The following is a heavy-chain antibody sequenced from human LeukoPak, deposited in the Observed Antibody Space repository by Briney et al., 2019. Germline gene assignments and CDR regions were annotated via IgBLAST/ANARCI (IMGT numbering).Heavy chain of an antibody. D-gene: IGHD2-2*01. V-gene: IGHV4-4*09. CDR3: ASYCSSTSCLGWFDP. J-gene: IGHJ5*02. Sequence: SETLSLTCTVSGGSISSYYWSWIRPPPGKGLELIGYIYTSGSTNYNPSLKSRVTISVDTSKNQFSLKLSSVTAADTAVYYCASYCSSTSCLGWFDPWGQGTLVTVSS. CDR1: GGSISSYY. CDR2: IYTSGST.